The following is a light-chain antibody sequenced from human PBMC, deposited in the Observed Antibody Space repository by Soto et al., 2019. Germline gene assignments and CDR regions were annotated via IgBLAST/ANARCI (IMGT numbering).Light chain of an antibody. CDR3: QQYKDWPTLT. CDR2: GAS. CDR1: QNVNIN. Sequence: EIVMTQSPVTLSVSPGERVTLSCRASQNVNINLAWYQQRPGQAPRVLIYGASNSASGIPDRFSGSGSGTAFTLTISSLEPDDFALYYCQQYKDWPTLTFGGGTRVEIK. J-gene: IGKJ4*01. V-gene: IGKV3D-15*01.